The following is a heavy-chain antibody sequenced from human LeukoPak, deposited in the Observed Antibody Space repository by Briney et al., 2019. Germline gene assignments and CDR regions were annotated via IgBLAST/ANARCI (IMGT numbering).Heavy chain of an antibody. CDR1: GFTFDRYA. CDR2: ICWNPISF. Sequence: PGGSLRLSCATSGFTFDRYALHWVLRPPPKGLEWVSGICWNPISFYYAYSVKGRFTISRDNAKKSLYLQMNSLRPDDTGFYYCTKGRNSGSFYRGWGGEFDYWGQGILVTVSS. CDR3: TKGRNSGSFYRGWGGEFDY. V-gene: IGHV3-9*01. D-gene: IGHD1-26*01. J-gene: IGHJ4*02.